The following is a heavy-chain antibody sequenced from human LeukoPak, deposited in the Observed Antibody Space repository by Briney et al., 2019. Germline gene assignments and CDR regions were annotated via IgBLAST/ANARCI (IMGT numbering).Heavy chain of an antibody. J-gene: IGHJ6*03. D-gene: IGHD1-26*01. V-gene: IGHV3-30*04. Sequence: GGSLRLSCAASGFTFSSYAMHWVRQAPGKGLEWVAIISYDGSNEYYADSVKGRFTISRDNSKNTLYLQMNSLRAEDTALYYCARVGVGATAFYYYYYMDVWGKGTTVTVSS. CDR2: ISYDGSNE. CDR3: ARVGVGATAFYYYYYMDV. CDR1: GFTFSSYA.